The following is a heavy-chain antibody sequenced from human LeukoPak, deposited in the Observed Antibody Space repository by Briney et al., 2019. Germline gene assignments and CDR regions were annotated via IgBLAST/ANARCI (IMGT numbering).Heavy chain of an antibody. CDR3: ARGAWDSSWYFVEYYFDY. D-gene: IGHD6-13*01. CDR2: IYYSGST. J-gene: IGHJ4*02. V-gene: IGHV4-59*01. Sequence: SETLSLTCTVSGGSISSYYWSWIRQPPGKGLEWIGYIYYSGSTNYNPSLKSRVTISVDTSKNQFSLKLSSVTAADTAMYYCARGAWDSSWYFVEYYFDYWGQGTLVTVSS. CDR1: GGSISSYY.